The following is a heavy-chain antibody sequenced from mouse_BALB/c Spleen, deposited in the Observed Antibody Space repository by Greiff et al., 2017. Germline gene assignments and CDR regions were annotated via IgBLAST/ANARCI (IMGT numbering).Heavy chain of an antibody. CDR2: ISSGGST. J-gene: IGHJ4*01. Sequence: EVMLVESGGGLVKPGGSLKLSCAASGFTFSSYAMSWVRQTPEKRLEWVASISSGGSTYYPDSVKGRFTISRDNARNILYLQMSSLRSEDTAMYYCARVELGGYAMDYWGQGTSVTVSS. CDR3: ARVELGGYAMDY. CDR1: GFTFSSYA. V-gene: IGHV5-6-5*01. D-gene: IGHD4-1*01.